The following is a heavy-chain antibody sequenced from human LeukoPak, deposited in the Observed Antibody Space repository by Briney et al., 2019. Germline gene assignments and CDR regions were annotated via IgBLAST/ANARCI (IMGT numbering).Heavy chain of an antibody. V-gene: IGHV4-30-4*08. D-gene: IGHD6-13*01. CDR1: GGSISSGDYY. CDR3: ARDFGSSWNREWWYFDL. CDR2: IYYSGST. J-gene: IGHJ2*01. Sequence: SQTLSLTCTVSGGSISSGDYYWSWIRQPPGKGLEWIGYIYYSGSTYYNPSLKSRVTISVDTSKNQFSLKLSSVTAADTAVYYCARDFGSSWNREWWYFDLWGRGTLVTVSS.